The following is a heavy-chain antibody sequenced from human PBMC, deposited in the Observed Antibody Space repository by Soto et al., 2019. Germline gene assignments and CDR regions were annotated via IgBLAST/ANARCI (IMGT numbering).Heavy chain of an antibody. V-gene: IGHV3-66*01. Sequence: PGGSLRLSCAASGFTVSSNYMSWVRQAPGKGLEWVSIIYSAGNTYYADSVKGRFTISRDNSKNTLYLQMNSLRADDTAVYYCARGGTMALDYWGQGTLVTVSS. CDR2: IYSAGNT. D-gene: IGHD3-10*01. J-gene: IGHJ4*02. CDR3: ARGGTMALDY. CDR1: GFTVSSNY.